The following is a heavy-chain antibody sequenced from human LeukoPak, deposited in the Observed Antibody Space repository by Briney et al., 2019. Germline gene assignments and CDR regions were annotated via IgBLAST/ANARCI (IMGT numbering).Heavy chain of an antibody. Sequence: GGSLRLSCTASGFTFGDYAMSWVRQAPGKGLEWVGFIRSKAYGGTTEYAASVKGRITISRDNSKNTVYLQMNSLRPEDTAVYYCVKEGNEDGYTSKFDPWGQGALVTVSS. CDR3: VKEGNEDGYTSKFDP. J-gene: IGHJ5*02. CDR1: GFTFGDYA. V-gene: IGHV3-49*04. D-gene: IGHD5-24*01. CDR2: IRSKAYGGTT.